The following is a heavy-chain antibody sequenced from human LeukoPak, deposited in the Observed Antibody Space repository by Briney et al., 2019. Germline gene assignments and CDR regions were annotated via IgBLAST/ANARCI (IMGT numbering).Heavy chain of an antibody. J-gene: IGHJ4*02. V-gene: IGHV3-21*01. Sequence: GGSLRLSCAASGFTFSSYSMNWVRQAPGKGLEWVSSISSSSSYIYYADSVKGRFTISRDNAKNSLYLQMNSLRAEDTAVYYCAGQLVPNPVDYWGQGTLVTVSS. CDR3: AGQLVPNPVDY. D-gene: IGHD6-6*01. CDR2: ISSSSSYI. CDR1: GFTFSSYS.